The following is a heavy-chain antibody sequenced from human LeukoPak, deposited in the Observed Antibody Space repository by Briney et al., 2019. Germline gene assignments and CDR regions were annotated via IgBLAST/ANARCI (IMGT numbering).Heavy chain of an antibody. CDR3: AKDSTPAIMATFEFDY. V-gene: IGHV3-30*18. Sequence: GGSLRLSCAASGFTFSSYGMHWVRQAPGKGLEWVAGISYDGSNKDYAGSVKGRFPISRDNSKNTLYLQMNSLRAEDTGVYLWAKDSTPAIMATFEFDYWGQGTLVTVSS. J-gene: IGHJ4*02. D-gene: IGHD3-16*01. CDR1: GFTFSSYG. CDR2: ISYDGSNK.